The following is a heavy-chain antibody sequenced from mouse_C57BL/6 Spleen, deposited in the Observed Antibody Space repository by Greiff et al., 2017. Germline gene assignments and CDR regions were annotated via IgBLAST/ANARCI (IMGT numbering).Heavy chain of an antibody. CDR2: IKPGSGGT. D-gene: IGHD1-1*01. J-gene: IGHJ2*01. CDR3: ARDTTGYLDY. V-gene: IGHV1-54*01. Sequence: VQLQESGADLVRPGTSVKVSCKASGYAFTNYLIEWVRQRPGQGLEWIGVIKPGSGGTNYNEKFKGKATLTADKSSSTAYMQLSSLTSEDAAVYFCARDTTGYLDYWGQGTTLTVSS. CDR1: GYAFTNYL.